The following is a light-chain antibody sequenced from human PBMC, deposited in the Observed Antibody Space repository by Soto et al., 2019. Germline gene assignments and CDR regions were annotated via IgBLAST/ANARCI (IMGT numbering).Light chain of an antibody. CDR1: SSDVGSYNL. J-gene: IGLJ1*01. CDR2: EGS. CDR3: CSYAGSHYV. Sequence: QSALTQPASVSGSPGHSITISCTGTSSDVGSYNLVSWYQQHPGKAPKLMIYEGSKRPSGVSNRFSGSKSGNTASLTISGLQAEDEADYYCCSYAGSHYVFGTGTKVTVL. V-gene: IGLV2-23*01.